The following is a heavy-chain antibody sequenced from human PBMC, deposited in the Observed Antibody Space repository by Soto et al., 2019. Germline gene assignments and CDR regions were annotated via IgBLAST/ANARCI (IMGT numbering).Heavy chain of an antibody. Sequence: WESLRLSCAASGFTFSSYGMHWVRQAPGKGLEWVAVISYDGSNKYYADSVKGRFTISRDNSKNTLYLQMNGLRAEDTAVYYCAKEHARYYYGMDVWGQGTTVKSP. CDR2: ISYDGSNK. V-gene: IGHV3-30*18. CDR1: GFTFSSYG. D-gene: IGHD2-2*01. J-gene: IGHJ6*02. CDR3: AKEHARYYYGMDV.